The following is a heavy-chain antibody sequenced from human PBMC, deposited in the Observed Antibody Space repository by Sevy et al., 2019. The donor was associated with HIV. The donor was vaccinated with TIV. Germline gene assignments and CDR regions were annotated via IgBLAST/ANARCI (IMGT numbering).Heavy chain of an antibody. V-gene: IGHV3-33*01. CDR3: ARKGRSYNFDY. Sequence: GGSLRLSCAASGFTFSSYGMHWVRQAPGKGLEWVAVIWYDGSNKYYADSVKGRFTISRDDSKNTLYQQMNSLRAEDTAVYYCARKGRSYNFDYWGKGTLVTVSS. D-gene: IGHD1-26*01. CDR2: IWYDGSNK. CDR1: GFTFSSYG. J-gene: IGHJ4*02.